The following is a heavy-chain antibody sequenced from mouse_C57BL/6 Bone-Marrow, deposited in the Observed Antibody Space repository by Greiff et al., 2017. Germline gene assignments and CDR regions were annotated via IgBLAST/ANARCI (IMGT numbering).Heavy chain of an antibody. J-gene: IGHJ4*01. CDR3: TRPYVHYGMDY. CDR1: GFTFSSYA. V-gene: IGHV5-9-1*02. D-gene: IGHD2-14*01. CDR2: ISSGGDYI. Sequence: EVQRVESGEGLVKPGGSLKLSCAASGFTFSSYAMSWVRQTPEKRLEWVAYISSGGDYIYYADTVKGRFTISRDNARNTLYLQMSSMKSEDTAMYYCTRPYVHYGMDYWGQGTSVTVSS.